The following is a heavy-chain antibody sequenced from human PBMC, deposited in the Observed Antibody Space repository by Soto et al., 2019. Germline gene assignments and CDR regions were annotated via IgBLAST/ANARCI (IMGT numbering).Heavy chain of an antibody. CDR3: ARVGDCSSTSCRYYYYYGMDV. CDR1: GYTFTNYG. J-gene: IGHJ6*02. Sequence: QVQLVQSGAEVKKPGASVKVSCKASGYTFTNYGISWVRQAPGQGLEWMGWISAYNGNTNYAQKHQGRVTMTTDTSTSTAYMELRSLRSDDTAMYYCARVGDCSSTSCRYYYYYGMDVWGQGTTVTVSS. V-gene: IGHV1-18*01. D-gene: IGHD2-2*01. CDR2: ISAYNGNT.